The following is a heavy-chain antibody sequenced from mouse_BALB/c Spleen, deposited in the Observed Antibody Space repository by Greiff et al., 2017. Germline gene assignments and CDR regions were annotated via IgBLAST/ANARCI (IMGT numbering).Heavy chain of an antibody. D-gene: IGHD1-1*01. CDR2: ISSGGSYT. V-gene: IGHV5-9-3*01. J-gene: IGHJ4*01. CDR3: ARHYYGSSYGAMDY. Sequence: EVQVVESGGGLVKPGGSLKLSCAASGFTFSSYAMSWVRQTPEKRLEWVATISSGGSYTYYPDSVKGRFTISRDNAKNTLYLQMSSLRSEDTAMYYCARHYYGSSYGAMDYWGQGTSVTVSS. CDR1: GFTFSSYA.